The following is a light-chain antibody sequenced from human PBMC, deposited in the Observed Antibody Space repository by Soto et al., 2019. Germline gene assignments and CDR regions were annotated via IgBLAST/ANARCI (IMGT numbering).Light chain of an antibody. Sequence: QSVLTQPPSASRTPGQRVTISCSGSSSNVGSNTVSWYQQLPGTAPKVLIYSDDQRPSGVPDRFSGSRSGSSASLAISGLQSGDEADYYCASWEDSLNGWVIGGGTQLTVL. CDR3: ASWEDSLNGWV. CDR2: SDD. J-gene: IGLJ3*02. CDR1: SSNVGSNT. V-gene: IGLV1-44*01.